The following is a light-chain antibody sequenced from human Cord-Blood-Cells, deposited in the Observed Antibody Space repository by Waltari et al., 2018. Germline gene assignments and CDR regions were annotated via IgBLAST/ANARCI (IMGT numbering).Light chain of an antibody. CDR1: SSEVGGYNY. Sequence: QSALTQPPSASGSPGQSVTISCTGTSSEVGGYNYVSWYQQHPGKAPKRMIYEVSKRPSGVPDRFSGSKSGNTASLTVSGLQAEDEADYYCSSYAGSNNYVFGTGTKVTVL. V-gene: IGLV2-8*01. CDR2: EVS. CDR3: SSYAGSNNYV. J-gene: IGLJ1*01.